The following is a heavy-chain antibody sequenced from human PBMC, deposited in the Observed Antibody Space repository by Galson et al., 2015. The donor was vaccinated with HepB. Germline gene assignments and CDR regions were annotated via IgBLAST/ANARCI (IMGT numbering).Heavy chain of an antibody. CDR1: GFTFTNYA. D-gene: IGHD1-1*01. Sequence: SLRLSCAASGFTFTNYAMHWVRLAPGRGLEWVASVAYDGADRYYADSVEGRFTISRDNSKSTLFLQMNSLRPEDTGVYFCARDGSGTYYMDVWGKGTTVTVSS. J-gene: IGHJ6*03. CDR3: ARDGSGTYYMDV. V-gene: IGHV3-30-3*01. CDR2: VAYDGADR.